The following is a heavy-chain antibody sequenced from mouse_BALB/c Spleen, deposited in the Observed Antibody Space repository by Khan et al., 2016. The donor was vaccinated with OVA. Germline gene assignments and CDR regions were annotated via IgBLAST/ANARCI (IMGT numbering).Heavy chain of an antibody. CDR1: GYFFTGYF. V-gene: IGHV1-20*02. Sequence: VQLKQSGPELVRPGASVKISCTASGYFFTGYFMNWVMQSHGKSLEWIGRINPHIGETFYNQRFKDKATLTVDESSSTAHMELRSLASEDSAVYYCTRIYRSDFDYWGQGTTLTVSS. J-gene: IGHJ2*01. CDR2: INPHIGET. D-gene: IGHD6-1*01. CDR3: TRIYRSDFDY.